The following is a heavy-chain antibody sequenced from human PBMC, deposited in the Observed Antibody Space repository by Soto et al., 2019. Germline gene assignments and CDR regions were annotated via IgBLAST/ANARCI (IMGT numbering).Heavy chain of an antibody. J-gene: IGHJ4*02. CDR3: ARGQAFWTGYYRMPYYFDY. CDR2: LYYSGST. V-gene: IGHV4-61*01. Sequence: SETLSLTCTVPGGSVSSGSYYWIWIRHPPGKGLEYIGYLYYSGSTNYNPSLKSRVTISVDTPKNQFSLKLTSVTAADTAIYYCARGQAFWTGYYRMPYYFDYWGQGTLVTVSS. CDR1: GGSVSSGSYY. D-gene: IGHD3-3*01.